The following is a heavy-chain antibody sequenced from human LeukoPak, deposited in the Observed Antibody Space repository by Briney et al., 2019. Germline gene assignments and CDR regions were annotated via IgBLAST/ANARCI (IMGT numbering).Heavy chain of an antibody. V-gene: IGHV3-9*01. J-gene: IGHJ4*02. CDR3: AKDSMVRGVI. D-gene: IGHD3-10*01. CDR2: ISWNSGSI. Sequence: PGRSLRLSCAASGFTFDDYAMHWVRQAPGKGLEWVSGISWNSGSIGYADSVKGRFTISRDNAKNSLYLQMNSLRAEDTALYYCAKDSMVRGVIWGQGTLVTVSS. CDR1: GFTFDDYA.